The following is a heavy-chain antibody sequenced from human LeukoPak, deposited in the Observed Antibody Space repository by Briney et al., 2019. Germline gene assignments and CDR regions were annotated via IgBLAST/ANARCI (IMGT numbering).Heavy chain of an antibody. Sequence: GGSLRPSCAASGFPFRNYWMGWVRQAPGKGLEWVANTKPDGSAEYYADSVRGRFTTSRDNANNLLYLQMNRLKAEDTAVYYCARDDGLNTNFDYWGQGTLVTVSS. CDR3: ARDDGLNTNFDY. CDR1: GFPFRNYW. D-gene: IGHD5-24*01. V-gene: IGHV3-7*01. CDR2: TKPDGSAE. J-gene: IGHJ4*02.